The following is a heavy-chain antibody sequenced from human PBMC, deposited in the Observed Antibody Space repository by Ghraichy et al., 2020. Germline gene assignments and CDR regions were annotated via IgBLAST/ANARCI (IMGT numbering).Heavy chain of an antibody. CDR3: ARDFYLDY. Sequence: LSLTCAASGFTVSSNYMSWVRQAPGKGLEWVSVISSGGSTYYADSVKGRFTISRDNSKNTLYLQMNSLRAEDTAVYYCARDFYLDYWGQGTLVTVSS. CDR1: GFTVSSNY. CDR2: ISSGGST. V-gene: IGHV3-66*01. J-gene: IGHJ4*02.